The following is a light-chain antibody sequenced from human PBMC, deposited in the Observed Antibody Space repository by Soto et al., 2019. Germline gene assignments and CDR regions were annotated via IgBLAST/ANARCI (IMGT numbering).Light chain of an antibody. J-gene: IGKJ5*01. Sequence: DFQMTQSPSSLSALVGDRVTITCRASQSVSRYLNWYQHKPGKAPKLLINAASNLRSGVPSRFSGSGSGTDFTLTIDGLQPEDFAVYYCQQSYITPPITFGQGTRLEFK. CDR1: QSVSRY. CDR2: AAS. V-gene: IGKV1-39*01. CDR3: QQSYITPPIT.